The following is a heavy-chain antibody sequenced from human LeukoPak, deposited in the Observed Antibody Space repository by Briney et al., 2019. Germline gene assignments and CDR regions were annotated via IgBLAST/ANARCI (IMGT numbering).Heavy chain of an antibody. CDR1: GDSISSSSYY. J-gene: IGHJ5*02. CDR2: VYYTGST. D-gene: IGHD2-21*02. CDR3: TREVGSFYPGDRRFDT. Sequence: SETLSLTCTVSGDSISSSSYYWGWIRQPPGKGLEWIGNVYYTGSTYYNPSLKSRVTISVETSKNHFSLKLVSVTAADTALYFCTREVGSFYPGDRRFDTWGQGTLVTVSS. V-gene: IGHV4-39*07.